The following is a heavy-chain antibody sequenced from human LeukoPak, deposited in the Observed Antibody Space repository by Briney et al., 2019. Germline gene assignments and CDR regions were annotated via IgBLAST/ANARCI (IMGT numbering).Heavy chain of an antibody. CDR2: IGYDGNDK. Sequence: PGGSLRLSCATSGFAFSSYCIHWVRQAPGKGLEWVAFIGYDGNDKRYADSVRGRITISRGYSDNTVYLQMDSLRDEDTALYYCASSDAYDVWDGNWGLGTLVTVSS. J-gene: IGHJ4*02. CDR3: ASSDAYDVWDGN. CDR1: GFAFSSYC. D-gene: IGHD3-3*01. V-gene: IGHV3-30*02.